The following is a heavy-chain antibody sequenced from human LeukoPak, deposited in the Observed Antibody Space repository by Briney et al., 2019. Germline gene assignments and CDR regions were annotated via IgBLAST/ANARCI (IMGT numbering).Heavy chain of an antibody. J-gene: IGHJ4*02. CDR3: AKGLWFGELLSHFDY. CDR2: ISWNSGSI. V-gene: IGHV3-9*01. CDR1: GFTFDDYA. D-gene: IGHD3-10*01. Sequence: GGSLRLSCAASGFTFDDYAIHWARQAPGKGLEWVSGISWNSGSIGYADSVKGRFTISRDNAKNSLYLQMNSLRAEDTALYYCAKGLWFGELLSHFDYWGQGTLVTVSS.